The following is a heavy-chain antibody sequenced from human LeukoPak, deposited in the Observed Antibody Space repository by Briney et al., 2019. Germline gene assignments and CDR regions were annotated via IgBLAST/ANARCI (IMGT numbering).Heavy chain of an antibody. CDR2: ISSSSSYI. CDR3: ARDLNGSGSPQV. V-gene: IGHV3-21*01. Sequence: AGRSLRLSCAASGFTFSSYSMNWVRQAPGKGLEWVSSISSSSSYIYYADSVKGRFTISRDNAKNSLYLQMNSLRAEDTAVYYCARDLNGSGSPQVWGRGTTVTISS. D-gene: IGHD3-10*01. J-gene: IGHJ6*04. CDR1: GFTFSSYS.